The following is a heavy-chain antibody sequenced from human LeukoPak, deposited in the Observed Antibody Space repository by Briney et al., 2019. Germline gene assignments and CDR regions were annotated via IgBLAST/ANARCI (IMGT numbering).Heavy chain of an antibody. J-gene: IGHJ5*02. V-gene: IGHV3-53*01. CDR1: GFIVSDNC. Sequence: GGSLRLSCTASGFIVSDNCMSWVRQAPGKGLEWVSLIYSLGDTYYADSVKGRFTISRDNSKNTVYLQMNSLRVDDTAVYYCAKAHDLELWGQGTLVTVSS. CDR2: IYSLGDT. CDR3: AKAHDLEL.